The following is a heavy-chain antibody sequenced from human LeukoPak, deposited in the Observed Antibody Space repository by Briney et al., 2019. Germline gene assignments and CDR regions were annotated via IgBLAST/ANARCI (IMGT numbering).Heavy chain of an antibody. D-gene: IGHD3-10*01. CDR1: GFTFSSYE. Sequence: GGSLRLSCAASGFTFSSYEMNWVRQAPGKGLGWVSYISSSGSTIYYADSVKGRFTISRDNAKNSLYLQMNSLRAEDTAVYYCARDQVNPYGSGSYYNYYYYGMDVWGQGTTVTVSS. CDR2: ISSSGSTI. J-gene: IGHJ6*02. V-gene: IGHV3-48*03. CDR3: ARDQVNPYGSGSYYNYYYYGMDV.